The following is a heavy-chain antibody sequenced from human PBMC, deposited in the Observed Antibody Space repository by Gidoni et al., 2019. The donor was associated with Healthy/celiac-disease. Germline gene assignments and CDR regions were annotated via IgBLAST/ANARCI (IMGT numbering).Heavy chain of an antibody. CDR2: IYYSGST. J-gene: IGHJ4*02. D-gene: IGHD5-18*01. Sequence: QVQLQESGPGLVKPSETLSLTRSVSGGSLSSYYWSWIRQPPGKGLEWIGYIYYSGSTNYNPSLKSRVTISVDTSKNQFSLKLSSVTAADTAVYYCARLDTAMVRMYYFDYWGQGTLVTVSS. CDR1: GGSLSSYY. V-gene: IGHV4-59*01. CDR3: ARLDTAMVRMYYFDY.